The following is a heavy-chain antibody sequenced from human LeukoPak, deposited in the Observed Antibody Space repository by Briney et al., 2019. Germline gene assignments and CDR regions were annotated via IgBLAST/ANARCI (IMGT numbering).Heavy chain of an antibody. V-gene: IGHV1-2*02. J-gene: IGHJ5*02. Sequence: ASVKVSCQASGYTFTDYYIHWVRQAPGQGHDWMEWINPNSGDTNYAQKFQGRVTMTRDTSISTAYMELSRLRSDDTALYYCARDRGAAARLVNWFDPWGQGTLVTVSS. D-gene: IGHD6-6*01. CDR2: INPNSGDT. CDR3: ARDRGAAARLVNWFDP. CDR1: GYTFTDYY.